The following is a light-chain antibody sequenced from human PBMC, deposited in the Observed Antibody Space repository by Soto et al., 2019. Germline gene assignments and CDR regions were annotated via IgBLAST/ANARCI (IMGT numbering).Light chain of an antibody. CDR3: QSYDSNNHGV. CDR1: SGSIANNY. V-gene: IGLV6-57*04. CDR2: EDN. Sequence: NFMLTQPHSVSESPGKTVTISCTRSSGSIANNYVQWYQQRPGSAPTTVIYEDNQRPSGVPDRFSGSIDRSSNSASLTITGLKAEDGDTDYCCQSYDSNNHGVFGGGTKLTVL. J-gene: IGLJ3*02.